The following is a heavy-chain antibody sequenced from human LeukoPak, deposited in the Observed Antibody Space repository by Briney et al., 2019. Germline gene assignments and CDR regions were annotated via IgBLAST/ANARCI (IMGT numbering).Heavy chain of an antibody. V-gene: IGHV5-51*01. Sequence: GESLKISCQGSGYSFRRHWIGWVRQTPGKGLEWMGAIYPGDSDTRYSPSFQGQVTISADKSISTAYLQWSSLKASDTAMYYCASPIAAASNDAFDIWGQGTMVTVSS. D-gene: IGHD6-13*01. J-gene: IGHJ3*02. CDR2: IYPGDSDT. CDR1: GYSFRRHW. CDR3: ASPIAAASNDAFDI.